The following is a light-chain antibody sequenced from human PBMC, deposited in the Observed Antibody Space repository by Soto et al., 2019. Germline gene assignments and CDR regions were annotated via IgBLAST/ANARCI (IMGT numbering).Light chain of an antibody. J-gene: IGKJ4*01. CDR2: SAY. CDR1: RGISSW. Sequence: DIQMTQSPSSVSASVGDRVTITCRASRGISSWLGWYQHKAGKAPQLLLYSAYSLQSGVSSRFSGSRSGTDFTLTSSSLQPEDSATYYCQQANSFPLTFGGGTKVEIK. CDR3: QQANSFPLT. V-gene: IGKV1-12*01.